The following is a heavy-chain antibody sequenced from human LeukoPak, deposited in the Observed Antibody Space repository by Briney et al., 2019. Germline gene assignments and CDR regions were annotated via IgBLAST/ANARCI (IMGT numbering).Heavy chain of an antibody. V-gene: IGHV3-30*19. Sequence: GGSLRLSCAVSGFSLRTYGIHWVRQAPVRGLEWVATVQNDGINEYYADSVKGRFTISRDISKNIVHLQMNSLTVEDTAIYYCARRGPPDGNYGNWIDPWGQGTLVTVSS. J-gene: IGHJ5*02. D-gene: IGHD3-16*01. CDR1: GFSLRTYG. CDR3: ARRGPPDGNYGNWIDP. CDR2: VQNDGINE.